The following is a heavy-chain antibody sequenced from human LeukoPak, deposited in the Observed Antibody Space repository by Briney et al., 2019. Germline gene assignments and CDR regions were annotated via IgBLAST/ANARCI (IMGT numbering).Heavy chain of an antibody. V-gene: IGHV3-21*01. Sequence: GGSLRLSCAASGFTFSSYSMNWVRQAPGKGLEWVSSISSSSSYKYYADSVKGRFTISRDNAKNSLYLQMDSLRAEDTAVYYCAREGVSYYYGYWGQGTLVTVSS. D-gene: IGHD3-10*01. J-gene: IGHJ4*02. CDR1: GFTFSSYS. CDR2: ISSSSSYK. CDR3: AREGVSYYYGY.